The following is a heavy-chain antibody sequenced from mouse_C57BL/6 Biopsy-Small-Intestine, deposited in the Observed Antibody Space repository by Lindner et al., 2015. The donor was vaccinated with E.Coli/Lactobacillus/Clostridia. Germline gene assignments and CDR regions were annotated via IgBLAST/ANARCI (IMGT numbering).Heavy chain of an antibody. CDR3: ASGAYYSNYYVMDY. CDR2: IYPRSGNT. V-gene: IGHV1-81*01. Sequence: VQLQESGAELARPGASVKLSCKASGYTVTSYGISWVKQRTGQGLEWIGEIYPRSGNTYYNEKFKGKATLTADKSSSTAYMQLSSLTSEDSAVYFCASGAYYSNYYVMDYWGQGTSVIVSS. CDR1: GYTVTSYG. J-gene: IGHJ4*01. D-gene: IGHD2-5*01.